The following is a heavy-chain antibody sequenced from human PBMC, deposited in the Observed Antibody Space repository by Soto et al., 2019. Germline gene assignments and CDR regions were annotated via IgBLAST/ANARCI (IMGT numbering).Heavy chain of an antibody. D-gene: IGHD3-3*01. V-gene: IGHV3-74*01. J-gene: IGHJ4*02. CDR2: INPDGSAI. Sequence: EVQLVESGGGLVQPGGSLRLSCAASGFTFSTYWMHWVRQAPGKGLVWVSRINPDGSAITYANSVKGRFTISRDNAKNTLYLHMISLRADDTAVYYCARDPPGIGVEYWGQGTLATVSS. CDR3: ARDPPGIGVEY. CDR1: GFTFSTYW.